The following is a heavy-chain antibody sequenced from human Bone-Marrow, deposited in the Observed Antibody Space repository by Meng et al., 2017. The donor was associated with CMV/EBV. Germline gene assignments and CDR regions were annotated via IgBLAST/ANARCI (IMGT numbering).Heavy chain of an antibody. V-gene: IGHV1-2*02. Sequence: ASVKVSCKASGYTFTGYYMHWVRQAPGQGLEWMGWINPNSGGTNYAQKFQGRVTMTRDTSISTAYMELSRLRSDDTAVYYCARDGVLRFLEWDNWFDPWGQGPLVPVSS. CDR2: INPNSGGT. D-gene: IGHD3-3*01. CDR3: ARDGVLRFLEWDNWFDP. CDR1: GYTFTGYY. J-gene: IGHJ5*02.